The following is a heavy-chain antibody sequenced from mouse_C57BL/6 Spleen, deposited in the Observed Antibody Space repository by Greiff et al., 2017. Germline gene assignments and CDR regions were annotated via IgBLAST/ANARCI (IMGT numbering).Heavy chain of an antibody. J-gene: IGHJ2*01. CDR1: GFTFSDYY. V-gene: IGHV5-16*01. D-gene: IGHD2-1*01. Sequence: EVMLVESEGGLVQPGSSMKLSCTASGFTFSDYYMAWVRQVPEKGLEWVANINYDGSSTYYLDSLKSRFIISRDNAKNILYLQVSSLKSEDTATXYCARGGNYYFDYWGQGTTLTVSS. CDR2: INYDGSST. CDR3: ARGGNYYFDY.